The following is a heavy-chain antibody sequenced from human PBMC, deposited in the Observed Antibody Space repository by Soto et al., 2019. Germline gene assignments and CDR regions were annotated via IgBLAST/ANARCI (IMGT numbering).Heavy chain of an antibody. CDR3: ARAGVVLLSGPNCFDL. CDR1: GGSISSHY. V-gene: IGHV4-59*11. Sequence: SETLSLTCTVSGGSISSHYWSWIRQPPGKGLEWVGYIYYSGSTNYNPSLKSRVTISVDTSKNQFSLKLSSVTAADTAVYYCARAGVVLLSGPNCFDLWGQGTLVTVSS. J-gene: IGHJ5*02. D-gene: IGHD3-3*01. CDR2: IYYSGST.